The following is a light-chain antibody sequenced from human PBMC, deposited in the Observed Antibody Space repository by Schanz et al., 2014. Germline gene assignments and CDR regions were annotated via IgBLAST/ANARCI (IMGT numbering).Light chain of an antibody. CDR3: QSYDSSLSEWV. CDR2: DNT. Sequence: QSVLTQPPSVSGAPGQGVTISCTGSASNIGAGYDVHWYQQVPGPAPKPLIFDNTNRPSGVPDRFSGSKSGTSASLAITGLQAEDEADYYCQSYDSSLSEWVFGGGTKLTVL. CDR1: ASNIGAGYD. V-gene: IGLV1-40*01. J-gene: IGLJ3*02.